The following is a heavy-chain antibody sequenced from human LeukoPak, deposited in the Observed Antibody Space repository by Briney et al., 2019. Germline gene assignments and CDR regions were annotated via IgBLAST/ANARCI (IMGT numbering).Heavy chain of an antibody. Sequence: GGSLRLSCAASGFTFSSYDMHWVRQPIGKSLEWVSAIGVAGDTYYPGSVKGRFTISRENAKNSLYLQMDSLRAGDTAVYYCVRGVAGSDYWGQGTLVTVSS. V-gene: IGHV3-13*01. CDR3: VRGVAGSDY. CDR1: GFTFSSYD. J-gene: IGHJ4*02. D-gene: IGHD6-19*01. CDR2: IGVAGDT.